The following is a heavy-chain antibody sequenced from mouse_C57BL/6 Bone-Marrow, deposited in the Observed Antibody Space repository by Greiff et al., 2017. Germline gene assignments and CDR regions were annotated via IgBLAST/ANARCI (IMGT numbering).Heavy chain of an antibody. CDR2: IYPGDGDT. V-gene: IGHV1-82*01. D-gene: IGHD2-3*01. CDR3: ATLYDGYVQY. Sequence: VQLQQSGPELVKPGASVKISCKASGYAFSSSWMNWVKQRPGKGLEWIGRIYPGDGDTNYNGKFKGKATLTADKSSSTAYMQLSSLTSEDSAVYFCATLYDGYVQYWGQGTTLTVSS. J-gene: IGHJ2*01. CDR1: GYAFSSSW.